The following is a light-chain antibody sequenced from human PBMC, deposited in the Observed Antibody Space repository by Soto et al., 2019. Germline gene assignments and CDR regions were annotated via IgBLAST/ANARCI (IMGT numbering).Light chain of an antibody. CDR3: QQRSNYMYT. CDR1: QSVSSH. CDR2: DAS. J-gene: IGKJ2*01. Sequence: EIVSTQSPATLSLSPGERVTLSCRASQSVSSHLAWYQQQPGQAPRLLIHDASNRATGIPARFSGSGSGTDFTLTISSLQPEDFAVYYCQQRSNYMYTFGQGTKLEIK. V-gene: IGKV3-11*01.